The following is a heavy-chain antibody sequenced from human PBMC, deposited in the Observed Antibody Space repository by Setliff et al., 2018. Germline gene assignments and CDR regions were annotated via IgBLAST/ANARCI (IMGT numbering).Heavy chain of an antibody. CDR3: AKSGGDHCCPLYHHYYMDV. CDR2: ISSGSNSI. V-gene: IGHV3-48*01. J-gene: IGHJ6*03. CDR1: GFTFSIYS. D-gene: IGHD2-21*02. Sequence: GGSLRLSCAASGFTFSIYSMNWVRQAPGKGLEWIAYISSGSNSIFHADSVMGRFTISRDNARNSLYLQMNRLSPEDTAVYYCAKSGGDHCCPLYHHYYMDVWGTGTMVTVSS.